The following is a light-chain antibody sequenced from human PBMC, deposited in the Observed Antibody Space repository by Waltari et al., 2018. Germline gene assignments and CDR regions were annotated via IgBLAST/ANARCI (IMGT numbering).Light chain of an antibody. Sequence: EIVMTQSPATLSVSPGERATLSCRASQSVSSNLAWYQQKPGQAPRLLIYGASTRATGIPARFSGSGSGIEFTLIISSLQSEDFAVYYCQQYNNWPKTFGQGTKVEIK. CDR1: QSVSSN. J-gene: IGKJ1*01. CDR3: QQYNNWPKT. CDR2: GAS. V-gene: IGKV3-15*01.